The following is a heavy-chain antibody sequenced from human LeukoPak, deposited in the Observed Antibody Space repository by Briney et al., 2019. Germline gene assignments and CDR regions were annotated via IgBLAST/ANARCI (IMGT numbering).Heavy chain of an antibody. J-gene: IGHJ3*02. V-gene: IGHV4-34*01. D-gene: IGHD6-19*01. Sequence: SETLSLTCAVYGGSFSGYYWSWIRQPPGKGLEWIGEINHSGSTNYNPSLKSRVTISVDTSKNQFSLKLSSVTAADTAVYYCARADSSGWGDDAFDIWGQGTIVTVSS. CDR1: GGSFSGYY. CDR3: ARADSSGWGDDAFDI. CDR2: INHSGST.